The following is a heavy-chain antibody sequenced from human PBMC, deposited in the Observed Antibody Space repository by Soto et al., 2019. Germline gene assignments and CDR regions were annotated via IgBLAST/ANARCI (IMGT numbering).Heavy chain of an antibody. D-gene: IGHD3-22*01. J-gene: IGHJ6*02. CDR2: ISYDGSNK. CDR1: GFTFSSYG. V-gene: IGHV3-30*18. CDR3: AKDCPFLNQSGYYDSSGCHYYYYGMDV. Sequence: GGSLRLSCAASGFTFSSYGMHWVRQAPGKGLEWVAVISYDGSNKYYADSVKGRFTISRDNSKNTLYLQMNSLRAEDTAVYYCAKDCPFLNQSGYYDSSGCHYYYYGMDVWGQGTTVTVSS.